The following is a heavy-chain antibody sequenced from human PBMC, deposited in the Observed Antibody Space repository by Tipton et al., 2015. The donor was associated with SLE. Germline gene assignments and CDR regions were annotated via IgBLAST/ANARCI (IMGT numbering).Heavy chain of an antibody. D-gene: IGHD1-26*01. J-gene: IGHJ6*03. CDR1: GDPISSGGYY. Sequence: TLSLTCTVSGDPISSGGYYLSWFRQHPGKGLEWIAYIYDSENSLYNPSLKSRVSISVDTSKNQFSLKLNSVTAADTALYYCAVGPSYYYHYIDVWANGTAVTVSS. CDR2: IYDSENS. V-gene: IGHV4-31*03. CDR3: AVGPSYYYHYIDV.